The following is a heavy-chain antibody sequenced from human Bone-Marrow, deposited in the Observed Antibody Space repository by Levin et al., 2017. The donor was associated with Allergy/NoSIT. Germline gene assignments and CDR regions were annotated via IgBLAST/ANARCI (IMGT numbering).Heavy chain of an antibody. V-gene: IGHV3-21*01. J-gene: IGHJ4*02. Sequence: GESLKISCVASGFSLSRYSMNWVRQAPGKGLEWVSSISSSGSFISYADSVKGRFTISRDTAQSSVFLQMNSLGAEDTAVYYCARDDMAFDYWGQGTPVTVSS. D-gene: IGHD5-24*01. CDR3: ARDDMAFDY. CDR1: GFSLSRYS. CDR2: ISSSGSFI.